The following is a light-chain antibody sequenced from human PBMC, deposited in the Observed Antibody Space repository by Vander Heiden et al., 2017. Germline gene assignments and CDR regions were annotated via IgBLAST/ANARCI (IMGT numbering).Light chain of an antibody. CDR3: CSYTRSSTLV. Sequence: QSALTQPASASGPPGQSITISCPGTSSDIGDHDHVSWYQQHPGKVPKVIIYEVSKRPSGVSNRFSGSKSGNTASLTISGLQAEDDADYYCCSYTRSSTLVFGTGTKVTAL. CDR1: SSDIGDHDH. V-gene: IGLV2-14*01. CDR2: EVS. J-gene: IGLJ1*01.